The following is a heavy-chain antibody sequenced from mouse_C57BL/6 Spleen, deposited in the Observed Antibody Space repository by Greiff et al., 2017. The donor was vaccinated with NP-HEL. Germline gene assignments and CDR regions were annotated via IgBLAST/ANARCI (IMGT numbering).Heavy chain of an antibody. Sequence: QVQLKQSGAELMKPGASVKLSCKATGYTFTGYWIEWVKQRPGHGLEWIGEILPGSGSTNYNEKFKGKATFTADTSSNTAYMQLSSLTTEDSAIYYCASPITTVVEGYFDVWGTGTTVTVSS. CDR3: ASPITTVVEGYFDV. J-gene: IGHJ1*03. D-gene: IGHD1-1*01. CDR2: ILPGSGST. CDR1: GYTFTGYW. V-gene: IGHV1-9*01.